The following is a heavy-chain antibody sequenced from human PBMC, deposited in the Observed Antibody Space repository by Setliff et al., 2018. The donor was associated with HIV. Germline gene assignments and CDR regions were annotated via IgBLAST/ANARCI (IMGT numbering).Heavy chain of an antibody. CDR2: VAYDGGDK. CDR3: VKDLRGSGSYFTYFDS. D-gene: IGHD3-10*01. V-gene: IGHV3-30*18. CDR1: GFTFSNYG. J-gene: IGHJ4*02. Sequence: PGGSLRLSCAASGFTFSNYGMHWVRQAPGKGLEWVAAVAYDGGDKFYVDSVKGRFTISRDNSKDTLYLQINSLRTEATAVYYCVKDLRGSGSYFTYFDSWGQGTLVTVSS.